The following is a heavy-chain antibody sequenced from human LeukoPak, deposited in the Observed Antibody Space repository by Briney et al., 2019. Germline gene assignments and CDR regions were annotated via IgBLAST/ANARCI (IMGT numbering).Heavy chain of an antibody. J-gene: IGHJ5*01. CDR1: GFTFSSYA. CDR2: LSSSGGST. D-gene: IGHD3-22*01. V-gene: IGHV3-23*01. Sequence: PRGSLRLSCAASGFTFSSYAMSWVRQAPGKGLEWVSALSSSGGSTYYADSVKGRFTISRDNSKKTLYLQMNSLRAEDTAVYYCAKTGTDSSGYYIDSWGQGTLVTVSS. CDR3: AKTGTDSSGYYIDS.